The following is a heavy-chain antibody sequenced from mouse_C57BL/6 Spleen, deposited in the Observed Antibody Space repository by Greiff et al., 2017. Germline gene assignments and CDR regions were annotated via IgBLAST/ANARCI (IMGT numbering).Heavy chain of an antibody. V-gene: IGHV1-5*01. CDR2: IYPGNSDT. Sequence: EVQLQQSGTVLARPGASVKMSCKTSGYTFTSYWMHWVKQRPGQGLEWIGAIYPGNSDTSYNQKFKGKAKLTAVTSASTAYMELSSLTNADSAVYYCTSLARYSNYEDYWGQGTTLTVSS. CDR1: GYTFTSYW. J-gene: IGHJ2*01. CDR3: TSLARYSNYEDY. D-gene: IGHD2-5*01.